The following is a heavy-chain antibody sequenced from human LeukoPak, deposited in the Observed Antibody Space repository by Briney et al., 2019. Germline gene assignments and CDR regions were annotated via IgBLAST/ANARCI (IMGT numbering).Heavy chain of an antibody. CDR2: IYYSGST. Sequence: SETLSLTCTVSGGSVSSGSYYWSWIRQPPGKGLEWIGYIYYSGSTNYNPSLKSRVTISVDTSKNQFSLKLSSVTAADTAVYYCARVWSSGYYYPYYFDYWGQGTLVTVSS. J-gene: IGHJ4*02. D-gene: IGHD3-22*01. CDR3: ARVWSSGYYYPYYFDY. CDR1: GGSVSSGSYY. V-gene: IGHV4-61*01.